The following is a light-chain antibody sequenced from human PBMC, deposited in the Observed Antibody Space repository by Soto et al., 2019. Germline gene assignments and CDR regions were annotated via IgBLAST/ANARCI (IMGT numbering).Light chain of an antibody. Sequence: QSVLTQPPSASGTPGQRVTISCSGDSSNIGSHTVNWYQQLPGTAPKLLIYSNNERPSGVPDRFSGSKSGTSASLAISGLQSEDEADYYCATWDGSLKGPVFGGGTQLTVL. CDR3: ATWDGSLKGPV. V-gene: IGLV1-44*01. J-gene: IGLJ2*01. CDR2: SNN. CDR1: SSNIGSHT.